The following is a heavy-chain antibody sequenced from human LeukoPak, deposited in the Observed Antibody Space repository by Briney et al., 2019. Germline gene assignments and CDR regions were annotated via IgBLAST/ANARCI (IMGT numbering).Heavy chain of an antibody. J-gene: IGHJ4*02. Sequence: GGSLRLSCAASGFTFSSYAMRWVRQAPGKGLEWVAVISYDGSNKYYADSVKGRFTISRDNSKNTLYLQMNSLRAEDTAVYYCASPRPGDYGSGSYPFDYWGQGTLVTVSS. V-gene: IGHV3-30*04. D-gene: IGHD3-10*01. CDR2: ISYDGSNK. CDR3: ASPRPGDYGSGSYPFDY. CDR1: GFTFSSYA.